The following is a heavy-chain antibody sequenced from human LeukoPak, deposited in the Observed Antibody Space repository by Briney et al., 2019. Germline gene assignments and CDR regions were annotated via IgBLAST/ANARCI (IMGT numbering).Heavy chain of an antibody. J-gene: IGHJ4*02. CDR1: GGSFSGYY. D-gene: IGHD1-7*01. Sequence: LSLTCAVYGGSFSGYYWSWIRQAPGKGLEWVSYISSSSSTIYYADSVKGRFTISRDNAKNSLYLQMNSLRAEDTAVYYCARIIGGNSYWGQGTLVTVSS. CDR3: ARIIGGNSY. V-gene: IGHV3-11*04. CDR2: ISSSSSTI.